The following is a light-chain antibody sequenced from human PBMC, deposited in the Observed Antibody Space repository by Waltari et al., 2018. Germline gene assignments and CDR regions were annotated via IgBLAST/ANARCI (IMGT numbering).Light chain of an antibody. CDR2: GAS. CDR3: QQYSNWPLT. J-gene: IGKJ4*01. V-gene: IGKV3-15*01. CDR1: QRVSSS. Sequence: EIVLTHSPATLSLSPGERATFSCRASQRVSSSLAWYQQKPGQAPRLLIYGASSRATGIPDRFSGSGSGTDFTLTISSLEPEDFAVYYCQQYSNWPLTFGGGTKVEIK.